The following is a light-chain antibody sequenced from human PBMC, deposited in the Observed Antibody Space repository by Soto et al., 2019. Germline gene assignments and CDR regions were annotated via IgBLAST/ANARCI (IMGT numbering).Light chain of an antibody. CDR3: QQYNSYWT. CDR1: QSISSW. J-gene: IGKJ1*01. V-gene: IGKV1-5*03. Sequence: DIQLTQSHSTLSASVGERVTIXCRASQSISSWLAWYQQKPGKAPKLLIYKASSLKSGVPSRFSGSGSGTEFTLTISSLQPDDFATYYCQQYNSYWTFGQGTKVDI. CDR2: KAS.